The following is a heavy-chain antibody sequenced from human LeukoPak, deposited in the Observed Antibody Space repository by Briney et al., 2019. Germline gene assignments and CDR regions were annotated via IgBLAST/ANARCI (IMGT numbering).Heavy chain of an antibody. J-gene: IGHJ2*01. CDR3: ARVLEGSSGQHWYFDL. CDR2: INHSGST. D-gene: IGHD6-19*01. CDR1: GGSFSGYY. Sequence: PXEXLSLTCAVYGGSFSGYYWRWIRQPPGKGVEWIGEINHSGSTKYNPSLKSRGTISVDTSKNQSSLRLSPVTAADTAVYYCARVLEGSSGQHWYFDLWGRGTLVTVXS. V-gene: IGHV4-34*01.